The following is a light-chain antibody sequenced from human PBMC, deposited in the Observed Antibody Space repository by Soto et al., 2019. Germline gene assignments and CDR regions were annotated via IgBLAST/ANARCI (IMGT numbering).Light chain of an antibody. V-gene: IGKV3-15*01. CDR2: GAS. J-gene: IGKJ2*01. Sequence: EIVLTQSPATLSVSPGERATLSCRASESVSSNVAWYQQKPGQTPRLLIYGASTRATGAPPRFSGSRSGTEFTLTISSLQSEEFAVYYCQQYFNWPPHTFGPGTK. CDR3: QQYFNWPPHT. CDR1: ESVSSN.